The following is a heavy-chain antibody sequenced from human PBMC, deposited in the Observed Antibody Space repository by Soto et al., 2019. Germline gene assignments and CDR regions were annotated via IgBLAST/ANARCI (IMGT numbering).Heavy chain of an antibody. CDR1: GFTVSDNY. J-gene: IGHJ6*02. CDR3: ARGYPTGGNGLDV. CDR2: IYSGVST. V-gene: IGHV3-53*01. Sequence: GGSLRLSCAASGFTVSDNYMNWVRHAPGKGLEWVSVIYSGVSTYYTDSVKGRFTISRDNSKNTLYLQMNSLRAEDTAVYYCARGYPTGGNGLDVWGQGTTVTVSS. D-gene: IGHD2-15*01.